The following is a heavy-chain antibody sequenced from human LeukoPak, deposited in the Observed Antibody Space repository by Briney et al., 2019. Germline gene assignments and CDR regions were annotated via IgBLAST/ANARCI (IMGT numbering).Heavy chain of an antibody. CDR2: ISGSGGST. V-gene: IGHV3-23*01. CDR3: AKTYYYDSSGYLRRRNYWYFDL. Sequence: GGSLRLSCAASGFTFSSYSMNWVRQAPGKGLEWVSAISGSGGSTYYADSVKGRFTISRDNSKNTLYLQMNSLRAEDTAVYYCAKTYYYDSSGYLRRRNYWYFDLWGRGTLVTVAS. J-gene: IGHJ2*01. D-gene: IGHD3-22*01. CDR1: GFTFSSYS.